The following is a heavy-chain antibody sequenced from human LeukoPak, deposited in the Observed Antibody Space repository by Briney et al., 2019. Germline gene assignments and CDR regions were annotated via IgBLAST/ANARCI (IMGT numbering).Heavy chain of an antibody. V-gene: IGHV1-18*01. CDR3: ARVAWGNYYDSSGYYGYFDY. J-gene: IGHJ4*02. D-gene: IGHD3-22*01. CDR1: GYTFTSYG. CDR2: ISAYNGNT. Sequence: ASVKVSCKASGYTFTSYGISWVRQGPGQGLEWMGWISAYNGNTNYAQKLQGRVTMTTDTSTSTAYMELRSLRSDDTAVYYCARVAWGNYYDSSGYYGYFDYWGQGTLVTVSS.